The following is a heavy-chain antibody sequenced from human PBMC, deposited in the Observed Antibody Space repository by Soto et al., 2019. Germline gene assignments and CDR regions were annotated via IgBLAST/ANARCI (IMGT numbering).Heavy chain of an antibody. CDR2: FYRGGST. CDR3: SRDLGWNELLNTYYYGMDV. CDR1: GFSVSDSS. V-gene: IGHV3-53*01. Sequence: EVQLVEPGGGLIQPGGSLILSCEVSGFSVSDSSMSWVRQAPGKGLEWVSVFYRGGSTDYADSVKGRVTVSRDTFKNTLFLQMDSLTVEDTAVYFFSRDLGWNELLNTYYYGMDVWGQGTTVTVS. J-gene: IGHJ6*02. D-gene: IGHD1-1*01.